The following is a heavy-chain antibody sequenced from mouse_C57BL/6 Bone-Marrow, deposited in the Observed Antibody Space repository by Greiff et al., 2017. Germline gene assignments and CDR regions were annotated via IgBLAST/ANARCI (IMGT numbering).Heavy chain of an antibody. CDR1: GYTFTSYG. D-gene: IGHD2-3*01. CDR2: IYPRSGNT. J-gene: IGHJ2*01. V-gene: IGHV1-81*01. Sequence: QVQLQQSGAELARPGASVKLSCKASGYTFTSYGISWVKQRTGQGLEWIGEIYPRSGNTYYNEKFKGKATLTADKSSSTAYMELRSLTSEDSAVYFCARWLLRFYYFYYWGQGTTLTVSS. CDR3: ARWLLRFYYFYY.